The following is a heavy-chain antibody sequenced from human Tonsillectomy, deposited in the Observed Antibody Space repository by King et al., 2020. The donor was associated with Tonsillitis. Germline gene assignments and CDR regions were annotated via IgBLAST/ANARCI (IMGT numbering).Heavy chain of an antibody. CDR2: IFSNDDK. CDR3: ARYYYDSSGYYNGYFDY. CDR1: GFALSNARMG. J-gene: IGHJ4*02. V-gene: IGHV2-26*01. Sequence: VTLKESGPVLVKPTETLTLTCTVSGFALSNARMGVSWIHQPPGKALEWLAHIFSNDDKSYSTPLKSRLTISKDTSKSQVVLSMTNMDPVDTATYYCARYYYDSSGYYNGYFDYWGQGTLVTVSS. D-gene: IGHD3-22*01.